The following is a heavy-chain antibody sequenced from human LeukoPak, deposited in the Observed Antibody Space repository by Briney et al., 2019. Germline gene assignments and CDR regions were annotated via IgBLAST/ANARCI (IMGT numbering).Heavy chain of an antibody. CDR1: GFTVSSNY. Sequence: GGSLRLSCAVSGFTVSSNYMSWVRQAPGKGLEWVSVIYSGGSTYYADSVRGRFTISRDNSKNTLYLQMNSLRAEDTAVYYCARIAAALGWFDPWGQGTLVTVSS. J-gene: IGHJ5*02. CDR3: ARIAAALGWFDP. V-gene: IGHV3-53*01. D-gene: IGHD6-13*01. CDR2: IYSGGST.